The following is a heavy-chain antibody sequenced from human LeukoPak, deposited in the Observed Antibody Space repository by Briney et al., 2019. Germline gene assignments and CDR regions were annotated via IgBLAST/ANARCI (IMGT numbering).Heavy chain of an antibody. V-gene: IGHV4-59*12. CDR3: ARDARQQLVERFDY. Sequence: SETLSLTCTVSGGSISNYYWSWIRQPPGKGLEWIGHIYYSGSTNYNPSLKSRVTISVDTSKNQFSLKLSSVTAADTAVYYCARDARQQLVERFDYWGQGTLVTVSS. J-gene: IGHJ4*02. CDR2: IYYSGST. D-gene: IGHD6-13*01. CDR1: GGSISNYY.